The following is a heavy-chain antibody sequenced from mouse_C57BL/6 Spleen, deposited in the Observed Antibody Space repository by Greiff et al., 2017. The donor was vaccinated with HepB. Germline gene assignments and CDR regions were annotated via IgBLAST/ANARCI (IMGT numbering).Heavy chain of an antibody. CDR3: ARQHYYGSSYYAMDY. V-gene: IGHV5-6*01. CDR1: GGRLRREG. D-gene: IGHD1-1*01. CDR2: SSRGGRYT. J-gene: IGHJ4*01. Sequence: EVKRREGGGDGGKRGGEMKREGEEEGGRLRREGRGGGREKRDKRREGGARSSRGGRYTYYPDSVKGRFTISRDNAKNTRYLQMSSLKSEDTAMYYCARQHYYGSSYYAMDYWGQGTSVTVSS.